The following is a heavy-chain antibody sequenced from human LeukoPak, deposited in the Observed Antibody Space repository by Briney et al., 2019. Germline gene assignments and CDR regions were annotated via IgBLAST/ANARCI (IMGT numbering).Heavy chain of an antibody. J-gene: IGHJ5*02. CDR1: GFTFSSYS. Sequence: GGSLRLSCAASGFTFSSYSMNWVRQAPGKGPEWVSSISSSSSYIYYADSVKGRFTISRDNAKNSLYLQMNSLRAEDTAVYYCAREDRFGEYVGPWGQGTLVTVSS. V-gene: IGHV3-21*01. CDR3: AREDRFGEYVGP. CDR2: ISSSSSYI. D-gene: IGHD3-10*01.